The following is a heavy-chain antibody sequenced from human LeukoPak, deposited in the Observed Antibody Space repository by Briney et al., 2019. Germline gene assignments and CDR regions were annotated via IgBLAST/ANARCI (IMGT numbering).Heavy chain of an antibody. CDR2: IIPIFGTA. CDR1: GGTFSSYA. J-gene: IGHJ5*02. CDR3: ARSLVLRFLEWRLDWFDP. D-gene: IGHD3-3*01. V-gene: IGHV1-69*05. Sequence: GASVKVSCKASGGTFSSYAISWVRQAPGQGLEWMGGIIPIFGTANYAQKFQSRVTITTDESTSTAYMELSSLRSEDTAVYYCARSLVLRFLEWRLDWFDPWGQGTLVTVSS.